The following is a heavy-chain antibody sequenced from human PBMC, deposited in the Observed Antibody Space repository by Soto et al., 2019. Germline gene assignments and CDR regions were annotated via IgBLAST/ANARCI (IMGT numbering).Heavy chain of an antibody. Sequence: EVQLLESGGGLVQPGGSLRLSCAASEFTFSLYAMTWVRQAPGKGLEWVSSLSGSGASTYYAESVKGRFTISRDNSRNTLYLQMNSLSAEDTAVDYGAKAPMSNWNVRHERYFAYWGQGTLVTVTS. J-gene: IGHJ4*02. CDR1: EFTFSLYA. CDR3: AKAPMSNWNVRHERYFAY. D-gene: IGHD1-1*01. CDR2: LSGSGAST. V-gene: IGHV3-23*01.